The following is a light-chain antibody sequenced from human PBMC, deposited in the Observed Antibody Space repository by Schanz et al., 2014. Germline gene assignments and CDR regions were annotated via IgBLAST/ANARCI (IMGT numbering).Light chain of an antibody. J-gene: IGKJ4*01. V-gene: IGKV3-11*01. CDR2: NAS. CDR1: QSVTSNY. CDR3: QQRSNWPPTIT. Sequence: EIVLTQSPGTLSLSPGESATLSCRASQSVTSNYLAWYQHKPGQAPRLLIYNASNRATGIPARFSGSGSGTDFTLTISSLEPEDFALYYCQQRSNWPPTITFGGGTKVEIK.